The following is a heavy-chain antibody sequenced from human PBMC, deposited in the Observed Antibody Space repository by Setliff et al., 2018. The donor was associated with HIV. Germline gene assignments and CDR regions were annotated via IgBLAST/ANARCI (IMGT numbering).Heavy chain of an antibody. V-gene: IGHV3-30*02. CDR2: AAFDGRNQ. D-gene: IGHD3-22*01. J-gene: IGHJ3*01. Sequence: GGPLRLSCVASGFMFSDFGMHWVRQAPGKGLEWLAFAAFDGRNQIHAESVEGRVTISRDNAKNTLYLQLHSLRAEDAAVYYCAKSLSSGFALDALDFRGQGTKVTVSS. CDR1: GFMFSDFG. CDR3: AKSLSSGFALDALDF.